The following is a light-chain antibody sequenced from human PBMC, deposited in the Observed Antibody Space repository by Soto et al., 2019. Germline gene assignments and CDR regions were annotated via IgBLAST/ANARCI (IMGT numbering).Light chain of an antibody. CDR3: QQYGSSPWT. CDR2: GAS. CDR1: QSVSSSF. J-gene: IGKJ1*01. V-gene: IGKV3-20*01. Sequence: EIVLTQSPGTLSLSPGERATLSCRASQSVSSSFLAWYQQQPGQAPRILIYGASSRATGIPDRFSGSGSGTDFTLTISRLEPEDFAVYYCQQYGSSPWTFGQGNKGEIK.